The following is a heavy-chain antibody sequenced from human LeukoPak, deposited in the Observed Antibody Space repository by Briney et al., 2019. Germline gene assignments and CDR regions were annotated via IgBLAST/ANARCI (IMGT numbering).Heavy chain of an antibody. Sequence: GGSLRLSCAASGFTVSSNYMSWVCQAPGKGLEWVSVIYSGGSTYYADSVKGRFTISRDNSKNTLYLQMNSLRAEDTAVYYCAREAGDYRENYFDYWVQGTLVTVSS. J-gene: IGHJ4*02. D-gene: IGHD4-17*01. CDR1: GFTVSSNY. CDR3: AREAGDYRENYFDY. CDR2: IYSGGST. V-gene: IGHV3-53*01.